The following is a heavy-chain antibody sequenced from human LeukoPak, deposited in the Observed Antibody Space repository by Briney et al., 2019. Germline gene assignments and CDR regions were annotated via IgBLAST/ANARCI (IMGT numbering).Heavy chain of an antibody. Sequence: GGSLRLSCAASGFTVSSNYMSWVRQAPGKGLEWVSVIYSGGSTYYADSVKGRFTISRDNSKNTLYLQMNSLRAEDTAVYYCASFTYYYDSSGEDYWGQGTLVTVSS. J-gene: IGHJ4*02. V-gene: IGHV3-66*01. D-gene: IGHD3-22*01. CDR3: ASFTYYYDSSGEDY. CDR2: IYSGGST. CDR1: GFTVSSNY.